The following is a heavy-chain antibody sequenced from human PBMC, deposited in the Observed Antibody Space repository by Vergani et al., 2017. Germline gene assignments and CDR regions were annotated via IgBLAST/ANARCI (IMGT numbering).Heavy chain of an antibody. Sequence: QVQLVESGGGVVQPGGSLRLSCAASGFSFGSYGMHWVRVRQAPGKGLEWLAYLRYDGTTKQYADSVKGRFTISRDNAKNSLYLQMNSLRAEDTAVYYCARVGYYDSSGCDYWGQGTLVTVSS. CDR3: ARVGYYDSSGCDY. D-gene: IGHD3-22*01. CDR1: GFSFGSYG. CDR2: LRYDGTTK. V-gene: IGHV3-30*02. J-gene: IGHJ4*02.